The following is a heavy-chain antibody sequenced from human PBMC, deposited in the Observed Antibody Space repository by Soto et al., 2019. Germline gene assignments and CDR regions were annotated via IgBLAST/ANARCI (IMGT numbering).Heavy chain of an antibody. CDR3: ARIRGYWYGLDV. CDR1: GFPLSTYG. CDR2: ITGTGGNT. J-gene: IGHJ6*02. V-gene: IGHV3-23*01. Sequence: EVQLLESGGGLVQPGGSLRLSCAASGFPLSTYGMTWVRQAPGKGLEWVSAITGTGGNTTYVDSVKGRFTSSRDNSKNMPYLQVNSLRVEDTAVYYCARIRGYWYGLDVWGQGTTVTVSS.